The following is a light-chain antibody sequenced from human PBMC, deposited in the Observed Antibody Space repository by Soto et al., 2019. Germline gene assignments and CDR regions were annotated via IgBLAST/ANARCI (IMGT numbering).Light chain of an antibody. Sequence: EIVLTQSPGTLSLSPGERATLSCRASQSVSSSYLAWYQQKPGQAPRLLMYDASSRATGIPDRFSGSGSGTDFTLTISRLEPEDFAVYYCQQYGSSPPITFGQGTRLEI. CDR1: QSVSSSY. CDR3: QQYGSSPPIT. J-gene: IGKJ5*01. V-gene: IGKV3-20*01. CDR2: DAS.